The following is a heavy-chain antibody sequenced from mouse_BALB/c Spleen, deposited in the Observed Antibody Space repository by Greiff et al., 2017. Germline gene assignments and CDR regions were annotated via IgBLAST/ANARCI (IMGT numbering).Heavy chain of an antibody. CDR1: GFTFSSYA. J-gene: IGHJ2*01. D-gene: IGHD1-1*01. V-gene: IGHV5-9-3*01. CDR2: ISSGGSYT. CDR3: ARQFYYGSSLYYFDY. Sequence: EVQLVESGGGLVKPGGSLKLSCAASGFTFSSYAMSWVRQTPEKRLEWVATISSGGSYTYYPDSVKGRFTISRDNAKNTLYLQMSSLRSEDTAMYYCARQFYYGSSLYYFDYWGQGTTLTVSS.